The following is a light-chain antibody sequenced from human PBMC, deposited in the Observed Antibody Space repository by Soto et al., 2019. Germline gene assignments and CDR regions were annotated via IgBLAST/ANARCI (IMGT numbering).Light chain of an antibody. CDR1: SSNIGNNY. CDR3: GTWDSSPSAGVV. J-gene: IGLJ1*01. V-gene: IGLV1-51*01. Sequence: QSVLTQPPPVSAAPGQKVTISCSGSSSNIGNNYVSWYQQLPGTAPKLLIYDNNKRPSGIPDRFSGSKSGTSATLGITGLQTGDEADYYCGTWDSSPSAGVVFGTGTKVTDL. CDR2: DNN.